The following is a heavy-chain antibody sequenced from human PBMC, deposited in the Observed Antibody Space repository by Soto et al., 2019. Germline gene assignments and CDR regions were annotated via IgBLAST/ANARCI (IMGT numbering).Heavy chain of an antibody. D-gene: IGHD5-18*01. CDR1: GGSISSGDYY. Sequence: PSETLSLTCTVSGGSISSGDYYWSWIRQPPGKGLEWIGYIYYSGSTYYNPSLKSRVTISVDTSKNQFSLKLSSVTAADTAVYYCARESSGYSYGALPIDYWGQGTLVTV. CDR2: IYYSGST. CDR3: ARESSGYSYGALPIDY. J-gene: IGHJ4*02. V-gene: IGHV4-30-4*01.